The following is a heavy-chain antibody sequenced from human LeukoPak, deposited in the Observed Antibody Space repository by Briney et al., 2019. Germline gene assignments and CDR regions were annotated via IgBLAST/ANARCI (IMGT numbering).Heavy chain of an antibody. D-gene: IGHD1-26*01. CDR3: ARGYYHEFPHPFDY. J-gene: IGHJ4*02. CDR2: INPSGGST. Sequence: ASVKVSCKASGYTFTSYYMHWVRQAPGQGIEWMGIINPSGGSTSYAQKFQGRVTMTRNTSISTAYMELSSLRSEDTAVYYCARGYYHEFPHPFDYWGQGTLVTVSS. V-gene: IGHV1-46*01. CDR1: GYTFTSYY.